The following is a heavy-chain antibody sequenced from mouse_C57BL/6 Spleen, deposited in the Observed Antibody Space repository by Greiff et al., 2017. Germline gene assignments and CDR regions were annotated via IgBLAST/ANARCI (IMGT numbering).Heavy chain of an antibody. CDR3: ARGTSKIGAMDY. J-gene: IGHJ4*01. Sequence: QVQLQQPGAELVKPGASVKLSCKASGYTFTSYWLQWVKQRPGQGLEWIGEIDPSDSYTNYNQKFKGKATLTVDTSSSTAYMQLSSLTSEDSAVYYCARGTSKIGAMDYWGQGTSVTVSS. CDR1: GYTFTSYW. V-gene: IGHV1-50*01. D-gene: IGHD2-14*01. CDR2: IDPSDSYT.